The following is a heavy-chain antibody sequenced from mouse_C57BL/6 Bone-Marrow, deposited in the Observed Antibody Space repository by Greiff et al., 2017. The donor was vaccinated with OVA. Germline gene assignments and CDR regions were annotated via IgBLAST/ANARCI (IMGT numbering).Heavy chain of an antibody. Sequence: QVQLKQSGAELVKPGASVKISCKASGYAFSSYWMNWVKQRPGKGLEWIGQIYPGDGDTNYNGKFKGKATLTADKSSSTAYMQLSSLTSEDSAVYFCARSGGTKGYFDVWGTGTTVTVSS. CDR1: GYAFSSYW. V-gene: IGHV1-80*01. CDR3: ARSGGTKGYFDV. CDR2: IYPGDGDT. J-gene: IGHJ1*03. D-gene: IGHD3-1*01.